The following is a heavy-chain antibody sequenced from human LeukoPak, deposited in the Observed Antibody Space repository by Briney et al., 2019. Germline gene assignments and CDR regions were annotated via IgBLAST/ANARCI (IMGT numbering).Heavy chain of an antibody. J-gene: IGHJ3*01. CDR2: ISSNGDNT. Sequence: GGSLRLSCSASGFPFNTYAIHWVRQAPGKGLEYVAGISSNGDNTDFADSAKGRFTISRDNSKSTLFLQMNSLRAEDTAVYFCTRDSALLGVAFDLWGQGTVVTVS. CDR3: TRDSALLGVAFDL. CDR1: GFPFNTYA. V-gene: IGHV3-64D*06. D-gene: IGHD2-15*01.